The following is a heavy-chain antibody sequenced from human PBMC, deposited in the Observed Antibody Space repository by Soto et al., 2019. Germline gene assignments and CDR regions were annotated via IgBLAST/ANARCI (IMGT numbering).Heavy chain of an antibody. CDR1: GYIFSNYG. V-gene: IGHV1-18*01. D-gene: IGHD2-15*01. CDR2: ISGYNGDT. Sequence: ASVNVSCKASGYIFSNYGISWVRQAPGQGPEWMGWISGYNGDTNYAQNLQGRVTMTTDTSTNTAYMELRSLRFDDTAMYYCARYFTCSDDNCYWFDPWGQGTLVTVSS. CDR3: ARYFTCSDDNCYWFDP. J-gene: IGHJ5*02.